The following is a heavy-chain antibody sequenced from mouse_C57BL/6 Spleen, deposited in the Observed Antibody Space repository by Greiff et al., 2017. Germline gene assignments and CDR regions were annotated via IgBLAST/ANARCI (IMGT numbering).Heavy chain of an antibody. CDR3: AREGPVFGD. V-gene: IGHV1-72*01. Sequence: QVQLQQPGAELVKPGASVKLSCKASGYTFTSYWMHWVKQRPGRGLEWIGRLDPTGGGTKYNEKFKSKATLTVDKPSSTAYMQLSSLTSEDSAVYYCAREGPVFGDWGQGTTLTVSS. CDR1: GYTFTSYW. D-gene: IGHD3-3*01. J-gene: IGHJ2*01. CDR2: LDPTGGGT.